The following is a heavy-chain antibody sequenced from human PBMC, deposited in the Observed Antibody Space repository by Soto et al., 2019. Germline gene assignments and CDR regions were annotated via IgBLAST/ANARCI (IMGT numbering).Heavy chain of an antibody. CDR2: IYYSGTT. CDR3: AKDRYTSPIAATSENWFDP. CDR1: GVSISDSGYY. D-gene: IGHD6-13*01. V-gene: IGHV4-31*03. Sequence: SETLSLTCSVSGVSISDSGYYWNWIRQHPGKGLEWLGFIYYSGTTRYNPSLRSRLTISIDNSKNTLYLQMNSLRAEDTAVYYCAKDRYTSPIAATSENWFDPWGQGTLVTVSS. J-gene: IGHJ5*02.